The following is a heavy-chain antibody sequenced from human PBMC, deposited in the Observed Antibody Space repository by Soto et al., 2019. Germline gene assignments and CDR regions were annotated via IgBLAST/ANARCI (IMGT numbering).Heavy chain of an antibody. Sequence: SHTLSLTCAISGDSVSSNSAAWNWIRQSPSRGLEWLGRTYYRSKWYNDYAVSVKSRITINPDTSKNQFSLQLNSVTPEDTAVYDCARDLELLWFGESHKWFDPWGQGTLVT. V-gene: IGHV6-1*01. CDR3: ARDLELLWFGESHKWFDP. CDR1: GDSVSSNSAA. CDR2: TYYRSKWYN. D-gene: IGHD3-10*01. J-gene: IGHJ5*02.